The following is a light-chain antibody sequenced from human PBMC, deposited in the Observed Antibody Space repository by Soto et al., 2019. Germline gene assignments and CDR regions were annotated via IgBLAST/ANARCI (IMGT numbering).Light chain of an antibody. Sequence: QSALTQPPSASGSPGQSVTISCTGTSSDVGGYNFVSWYQQHPGKAPKVVIYEVSNRPSGVSNRSSGSKSGNTASLTISGLQAEDEADYYCSSYTSSTFYVFGTGTKLTVL. CDR3: SSYTSSTFYV. V-gene: IGLV2-14*01. CDR2: EVS. J-gene: IGLJ1*01. CDR1: SSDVGGYNF.